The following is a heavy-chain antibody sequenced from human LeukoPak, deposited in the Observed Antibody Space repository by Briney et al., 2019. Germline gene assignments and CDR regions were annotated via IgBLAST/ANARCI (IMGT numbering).Heavy chain of an antibody. J-gene: IGHJ5*02. V-gene: IGHV4-38-2*02. D-gene: IGHD6-19*01. CDR2: IYHSGST. Sequence: SETLSLTCAVSGYSISIGYYRGWIRQPPGTGLERMGSIYHSGSTYYNPSLKSRVTISVDTPKNQFSLKLSSVTHADTPVYYSARDPVRHADLWGPGTLVPASS. CDR3: ARDPVRHADL. CDR1: GYSISIGYY.